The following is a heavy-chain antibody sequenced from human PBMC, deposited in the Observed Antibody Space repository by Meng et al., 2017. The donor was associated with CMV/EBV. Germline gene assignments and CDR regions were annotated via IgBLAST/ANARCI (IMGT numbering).Heavy chain of an antibody. Sequence: ASVKVSCKASGYTFTSYDINWVRQATGQGLEWMGWMNPNSGNTGYAQKFQGRVTITRNTSISTAYMELSSLRSEDTAVYYCARRAYSSRNWFDPWGQGTLVTVSS. J-gene: IGHJ5*02. D-gene: IGHD6-19*01. CDR3: ARRAYSSRNWFDP. V-gene: IGHV1-8*03. CDR1: GYTFTSYD. CDR2: MNPNSGNT.